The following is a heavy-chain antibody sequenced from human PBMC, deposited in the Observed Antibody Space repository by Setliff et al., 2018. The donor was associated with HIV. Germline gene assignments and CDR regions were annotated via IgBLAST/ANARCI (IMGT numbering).Heavy chain of an antibody. V-gene: IGHV4-61*02. CDR1: GDSINSGTYY. Sequence: TSETLSLTCTVSGDSINSGTYYWSWIRQPAGKGLEWIGRLHLSGDTNYNPSLKSRVTMSIDTSKNQYSLKLSSVTAAVTAVYYCAREADGIDFWGQGPLVTVSS. J-gene: IGHJ4*02. CDR2: LHLSGDT. D-gene: IGHD2-15*01. CDR3: AREADGIDF.